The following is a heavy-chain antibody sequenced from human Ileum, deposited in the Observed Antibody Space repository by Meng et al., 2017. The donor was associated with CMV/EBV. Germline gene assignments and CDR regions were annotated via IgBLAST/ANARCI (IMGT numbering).Heavy chain of an antibody. J-gene: IGHJ4*02. CDR2: IYYSGST. CDR1: GGSISSGGYY. D-gene: IGHD6-19*01. Sequence: VSGGSISSGGYYWSWICQHPGKGLEWIGYIYYSGSTYYNPSLKSRVTISVDTSKNQFSLKLSSVTAADTAVYYCARAVYSSGWFDYWGQGTLVTVSS. CDR3: ARAVYSSGWFDY. V-gene: IGHV4-31*02.